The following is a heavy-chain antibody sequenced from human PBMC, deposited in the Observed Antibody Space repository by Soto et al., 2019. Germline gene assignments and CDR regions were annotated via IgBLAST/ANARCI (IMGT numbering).Heavy chain of an antibody. CDR1: GFTFSTYT. V-gene: IGHV3-23*01. D-gene: IGHD6-13*01. CDR3: AKDGTYSSSWPYYFDH. Sequence: EVQLLESGGGLVQPGGSMRLSCAASGFTFSTYTMTWLRQAPGTGLEWVSSISGSGDHTYYADSVKGRLIVSRDNSKTTLYLQMNNLRAEDTALYYCAKDGTYSSSWPYYFDHWGQGTLVTVSS. J-gene: IGHJ4*02. CDR2: ISGSGDHT.